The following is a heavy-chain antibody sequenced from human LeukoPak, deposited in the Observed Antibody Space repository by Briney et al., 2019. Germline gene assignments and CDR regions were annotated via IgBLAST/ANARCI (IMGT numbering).Heavy chain of an antibody. Sequence: GGSLRLSCAPSGFSVGTYEMNWVRQAPGKGREWLSNIGPGDRTLYNADTVQGRFTISRDNAKNSVYLQMSSLRDEDTGVYYCAREGIAGASGYDAFDIWGQGTVVTVSS. CDR2: IGPGDRTL. J-gene: IGHJ3*02. CDR1: GFSVGTYE. CDR3: AREGIAGASGYDAFDI. V-gene: IGHV3-48*03. D-gene: IGHD5-12*01.